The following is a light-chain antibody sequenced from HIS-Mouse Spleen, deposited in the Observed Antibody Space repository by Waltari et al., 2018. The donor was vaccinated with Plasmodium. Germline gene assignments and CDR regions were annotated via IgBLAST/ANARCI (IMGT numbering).Light chain of an antibody. CDR3: SSYAGSNNLV. Sequence: QSALTQPPSASGSPGQSVPIPCTGTSSDVVGYTYVSWYQQHPGNAPKLMIYEVSKRPSGVPDRFSGSKSGNTASLTVSGLQAEDEADYYCSSYAGSNNLVFGGGTKLTVL. V-gene: IGLV2-8*01. J-gene: IGLJ2*01. CDR1: SSDVVGYTY. CDR2: EVS.